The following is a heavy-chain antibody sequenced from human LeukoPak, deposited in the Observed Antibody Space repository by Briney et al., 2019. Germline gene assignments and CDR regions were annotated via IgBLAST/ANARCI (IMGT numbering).Heavy chain of an antibody. J-gene: IGHJ1*01. V-gene: IGHV1-3*01. CDR2: INAGNGNT. D-gene: IGHD3-22*01. CDR3: AVYYYDSSGYNKGLVYFQH. CDR1: GYTFTSYA. Sequence: ASVKVSCKASGYTFTSYAMHWVRQAPGQRLEWMGWINAGNGNTKYSQKFQGRVTITRDTSASTAYMELSSLRSEDTAVYYCAVYYYDSSGYNKGLVYFQHWGQGTLVTVSS.